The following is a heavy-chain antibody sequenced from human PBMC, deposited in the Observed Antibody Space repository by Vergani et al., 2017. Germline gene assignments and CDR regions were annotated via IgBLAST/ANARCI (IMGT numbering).Heavy chain of an antibody. CDR1: GFTFSDYY. CDR3: ARASGSGLLWFGELLFEHAFDI. J-gene: IGHJ3*02. D-gene: IGHD3-10*01. CDR2: ISSSSSYI. Sequence: QVQLVESGGGLVKPGGSLRLSCAASGFTFSDYYMSWIRQAPGKGLEWVSSISSSSSYIYYADSVKGRFTISRDNAKNSLYLQMNSLRAEDTAVYYCARASGSGLLWFGELLFEHAFDIWGQGTMVTVSS. V-gene: IGHV3-11*06.